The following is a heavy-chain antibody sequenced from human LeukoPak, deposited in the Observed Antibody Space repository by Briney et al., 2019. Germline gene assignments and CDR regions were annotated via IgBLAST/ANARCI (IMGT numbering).Heavy chain of an antibody. V-gene: IGHV1-69*04. CDR3: ARPRIPTWLVVVNPTGGDAFDI. Sequence: ASVKVSCKASGGTFSSYAISWVRQAPGQGLEWMGRIIPILGIANYAQKFQGRVTITADKSTSTAYMELSSLRSEDTAVYYCARPRIPTWLVVVNPTGGDAFDIWGQGTMVTVSS. J-gene: IGHJ3*02. CDR2: IIPILGIA. CDR1: GGTFSSYA. D-gene: IGHD3-22*01.